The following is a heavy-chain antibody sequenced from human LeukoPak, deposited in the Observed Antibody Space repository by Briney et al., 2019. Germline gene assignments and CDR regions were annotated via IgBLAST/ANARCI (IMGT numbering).Heavy chain of an antibody. CDR1: GLAFSSYS. Sequence: GGSLRLSCAASGLAFSSYSMNWVRQAPGKGLEWVSYISSSGSTIYYADSVKGRFTISRDNAKNSLYLQMNSLRAEDTAIYYCAKYRTGSYSGYWGQGTLVTVSS. J-gene: IGHJ4*02. D-gene: IGHD5-12*01. CDR3: AKYRTGSYSGY. V-gene: IGHV3-48*04. CDR2: ISSSGSTI.